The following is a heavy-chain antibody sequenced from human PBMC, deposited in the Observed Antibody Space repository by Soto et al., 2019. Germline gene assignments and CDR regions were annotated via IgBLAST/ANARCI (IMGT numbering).Heavy chain of an antibody. Sequence: VQLVESGGGVVQPGRSLRLSCAASGFTFSSYGMHWVRQAPGKGLEWVAVISYDGSNKYYADSVKGRFTIYRDNSKNTLYLQMNSLRAEDTAVYYCANGRGITMVRGVLWGQGTLVTVSS. V-gene: IGHV3-30*18. CDR2: ISYDGSNK. CDR3: ANGRGITMVRGVL. D-gene: IGHD3-10*01. J-gene: IGHJ4*02. CDR1: GFTFSSYG.